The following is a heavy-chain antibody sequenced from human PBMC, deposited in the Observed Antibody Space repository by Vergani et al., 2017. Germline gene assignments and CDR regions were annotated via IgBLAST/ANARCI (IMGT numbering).Heavy chain of an antibody. CDR3: ARDHYDFWSGYSPPTVDY. V-gene: IGHV1-18*01. J-gene: IGHJ4*02. D-gene: IGHD3-3*01. CDR2: ISAYNGNT. Sequence: QVQLVQSGAEVKKPGASVKVSCKASGYTFTSYGISWVRQAPGQGLEWMGWISAYNGNTNYAQKLQGRVTMTTETSTSTAYMELRSLRSDDTAGYYCARDHYDFWSGYSPPTVDYWGQGTLVTVSS. CDR1: GYTFTSYG.